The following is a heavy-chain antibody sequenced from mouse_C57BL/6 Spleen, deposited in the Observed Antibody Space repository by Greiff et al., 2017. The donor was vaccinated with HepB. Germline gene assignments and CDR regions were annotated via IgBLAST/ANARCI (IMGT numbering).Heavy chain of an antibody. V-gene: IGHV5-4*03. CDR1: GFTFSSYA. Sequence: DVMLVESGGGLVKPGGSLKLSCAASGFTFSSYAMSWVRQTPEKRLEWVATISDGGSYTYYPDNVKGRFTISRDNAKNNLYLQMSHLKSEDTAMYYCARAHYYGNYFDYWGQGTTLTVSS. J-gene: IGHJ2*01. CDR3: ARAHYYGNYFDY. D-gene: IGHD2-1*01. CDR2: ISDGGSYT.